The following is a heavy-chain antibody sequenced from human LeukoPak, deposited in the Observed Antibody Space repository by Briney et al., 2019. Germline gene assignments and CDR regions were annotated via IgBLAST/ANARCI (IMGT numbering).Heavy chain of an antibody. CDR3: ARLVGHSYGYLFDY. CDR1: TYSFTDHW. CDR2: IYPTDSET. D-gene: IGHD5-18*01. V-gene: IGHV5-51*01. Sequence: GESLKISCQGSTYSFTDHWIGWVRQLPGQGLEWMGFIYPTDSETKYSPSFQGQVTISADKSISTAYLQWSSLKASDSAIYFCARLVGHSYGYLFDYWGQGTLVTVSS. J-gene: IGHJ4*02.